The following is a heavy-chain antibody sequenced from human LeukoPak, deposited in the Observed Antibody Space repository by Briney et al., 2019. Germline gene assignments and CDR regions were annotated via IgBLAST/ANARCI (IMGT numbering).Heavy chain of an antibody. CDR3: AKSGYNRFDY. D-gene: IGHD5-24*01. Sequence: NTGGSLRLSCAASGFTFSTYSMNWVRQAPGKGPEWVSSISSSSSYIYYADSVKGRFTISRDNAKNTLYLQMNSLRAEDTAVYYCAKSGYNRFDYWGQGTLATVSS. CDR1: GFTFSTYS. J-gene: IGHJ4*02. CDR2: ISSSSSYI. V-gene: IGHV3-21*04.